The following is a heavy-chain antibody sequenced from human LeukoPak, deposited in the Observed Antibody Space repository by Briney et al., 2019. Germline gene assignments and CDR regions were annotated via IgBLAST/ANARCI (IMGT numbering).Heavy chain of an antibody. CDR1: GFTFSSYA. CDR3: ARCYDYYYYGMDV. Sequence: GESLKISCAASGFTFSSYAMYWVRQAPGTGLEWVAVISYDGNNKYYADSVKGRFTISRDNSKNTLYLQMNSLRAEDTAVYYCARCYDYYYYGMDVWGQGTTVTVSS. V-gene: IGHV3-30-3*01. D-gene: IGHD5-12*01. J-gene: IGHJ6*02. CDR2: ISYDGNNK.